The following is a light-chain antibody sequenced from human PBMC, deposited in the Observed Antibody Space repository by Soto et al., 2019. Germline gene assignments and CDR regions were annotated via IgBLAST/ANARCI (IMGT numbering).Light chain of an antibody. Sequence: VLTQSPGTLSLSPGESATLSCRASQYVSSGYLAWYQQKPGQAPRLLIYGSSTRATGIPARFSGSGSGTDFSLTISRLEPEDFAMYYCQQYGRSPTWTFGQGTKVDIK. J-gene: IGKJ1*01. CDR2: GSS. CDR3: QQYGRSPTWT. CDR1: QYVSSGY. V-gene: IGKV3-20*01.